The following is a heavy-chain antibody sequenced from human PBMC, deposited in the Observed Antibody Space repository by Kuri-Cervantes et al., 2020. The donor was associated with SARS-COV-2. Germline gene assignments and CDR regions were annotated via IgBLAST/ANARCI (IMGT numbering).Heavy chain of an antibody. J-gene: IGHJ5*02. CDR2: IIPIFGTA. Sequence: SVKISCKASGGTFSSYAISWVRHAPGQGLEWMGGIIPIFGTANYAQKFQGRVTITADDSTSTAYMELSSLRSEDTAVYYWARDPRGPNWFDPWGQGTLVTVSS. CDR1: GGTFSSYA. V-gene: IGHV1-69*13. CDR3: ARDPRGPNWFDP.